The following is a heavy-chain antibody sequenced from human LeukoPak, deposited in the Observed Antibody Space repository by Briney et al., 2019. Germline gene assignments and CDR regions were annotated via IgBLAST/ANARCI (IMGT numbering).Heavy chain of an antibody. V-gene: IGHV4-4*07. CDR2: VYTSGST. CDR3: AREERWGRAFDV. D-gene: IGHD2-21*02. J-gene: IGHJ3*01. CDR1: GGSISSYY. Sequence: SETLSLTCTVSGGSISSYYWSWIRQPAGKGLEWIGRVYTSGSTNYNPSLKSRVTMSVDTSKNQFSLKVTSVTAADTAVYYCAREERWGRAFDVWGQGTMVTVSS.